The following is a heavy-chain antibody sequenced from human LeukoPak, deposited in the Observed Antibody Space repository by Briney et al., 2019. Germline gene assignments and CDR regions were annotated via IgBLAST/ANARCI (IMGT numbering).Heavy chain of an antibody. CDR1: GYTFTSYY. D-gene: IGHD2-15*01. CDR3: ARGIHCSGGSCWGYYFDY. J-gene: IGHJ4*02. CDR2: INLCGGST. V-gene: IGHV1-46*01. Sequence: GASVKVSCKASGYTFTSYYIHWVRQAPGQGLEWMGIINLCGGSTSYAQKCQGRVTMTRDTSTNTVYMELSSLRSEDTAVYYCARGIHCSGGSCWGYYFDYWGQGTLVTVSS.